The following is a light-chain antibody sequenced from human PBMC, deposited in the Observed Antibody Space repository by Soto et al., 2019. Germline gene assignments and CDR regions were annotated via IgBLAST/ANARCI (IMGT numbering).Light chain of an antibody. CDR3: SSYAGSNNLV. CDR2: EVS. Sequence: QSVLIQPPSASGSPGQSVTISCTGTSSDVGGYNYVSWYQQDPGKAPKLMIYEVSKRPSGVPDRFSGSKSGNTASLTVSGLHAADEADYYCSSYAGSNNLVFGGGTKLTVL. V-gene: IGLV2-8*01. CDR1: SSDVGGYNY. J-gene: IGLJ2*01.